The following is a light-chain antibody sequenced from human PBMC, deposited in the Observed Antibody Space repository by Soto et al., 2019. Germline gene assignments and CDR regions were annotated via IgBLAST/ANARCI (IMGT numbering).Light chain of an antibody. V-gene: IGKV3-15*01. J-gene: IGKJ1*01. Sequence: EIVLTQSPGTLSLSPGERATLSCRASQTVSSSFLAWYQQTPGQAPRLLIYGASTRATGIPARFSGSGSGTEFTLTISSLQSEDFAVYYCQQYNNWPLWTFGQGTKV. CDR3: QQYNNWPLWT. CDR1: QTVSSS. CDR2: GAS.